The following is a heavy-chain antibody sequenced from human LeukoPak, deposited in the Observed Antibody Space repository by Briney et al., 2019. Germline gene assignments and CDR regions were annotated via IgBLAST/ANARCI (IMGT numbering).Heavy chain of an antibody. CDR3: ARGRGSDSSGYPR. D-gene: IGHD3-22*01. J-gene: IGHJ4*02. V-gene: IGHV4-34*01. CDR2: INHSGST. Sequence: SETLSLTCAVYGGSFSGYYWSWIRQPPGRGLEWIGEINHSGSTNYNPSLKSRVTISVDTSKNQFSLKLSSVTAADTAVYYCARGRGSDSSGYPRWGQGTLVTVSS. CDR1: GGSFSGYY.